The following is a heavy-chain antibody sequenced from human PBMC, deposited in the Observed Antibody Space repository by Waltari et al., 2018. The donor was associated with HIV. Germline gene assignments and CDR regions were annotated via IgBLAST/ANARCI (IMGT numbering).Heavy chain of an antibody. CDR3: ATPIMIAFGGDDF. Sequence: EVQLVESGGGLVQPGGSLRLSCAASGFTFRTYWLHWVRQVPGKGLVWVARIKSDGSSTSYADSVKGRFTVSRDNAKNTLYLQMNSLRPEDSAVYYCATPIMIAFGGDDFWGQGTLVTVSS. D-gene: IGHD3-16*01. CDR2: IKSDGSST. V-gene: IGHV3-74*01. J-gene: IGHJ4*02. CDR1: GFTFRTYW.